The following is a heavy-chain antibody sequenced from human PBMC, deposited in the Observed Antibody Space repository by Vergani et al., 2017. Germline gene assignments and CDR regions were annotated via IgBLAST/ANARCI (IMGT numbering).Heavy chain of an antibody. J-gene: IGHJ5*02. V-gene: IGHV1-18*01. CDR1: GYTFTSYG. Sequence: QVQLVQSGAEVKKPGASVKVSCKASGYTFTSYGISWVRQAPGQGLEWMGWISAYNGNTNDAQKLQGRVTMTTDTSTSTAYMELRSLISDDTAVYYCARDRRVGVVMMTEFDPWGQGTLVTVSS. CDR2: ISAYNGNT. CDR3: ARDRRVGVVMMTEFDP. D-gene: IGHD3-3*01.